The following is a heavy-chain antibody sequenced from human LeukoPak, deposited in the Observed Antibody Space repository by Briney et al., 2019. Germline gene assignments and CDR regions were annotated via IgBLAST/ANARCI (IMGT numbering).Heavy chain of an antibody. J-gene: IGHJ4*02. CDR2: ISSSSSYI. V-gene: IGHV3-21*01. D-gene: IGHD6-6*01. CDR1: GFTFSSYS. Sequence: GGSLRLSCAASGFTFSSYSMNWVRQAPGKGLEWVSSISSSSSYIYYADSVKGRFTISRDNAKNSLYLQMNSLRAEDTAVYYCARVTLYSSSPNHFDYWGQGTLVTVSS. CDR3: ARVTLYSSSPNHFDY.